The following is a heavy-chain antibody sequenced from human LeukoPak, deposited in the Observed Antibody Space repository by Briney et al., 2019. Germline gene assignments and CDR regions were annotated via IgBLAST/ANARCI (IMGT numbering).Heavy chain of an antibody. J-gene: IGHJ4*02. V-gene: IGHV3-11*01. Sequence: GGSLRLSCAASGFAFSDYYMTWIRQAPGKGLECVSYISSSSNSVYYADSVRGRFTISRDNAKNSLCLQMNSLRAEDTAVYYCATIEWGQMHYWGQGALVTVSS. CDR3: ATIEWGQMHY. D-gene: IGHD1-26*01. CDR1: GFAFSDYY. CDR2: ISSSSNSV.